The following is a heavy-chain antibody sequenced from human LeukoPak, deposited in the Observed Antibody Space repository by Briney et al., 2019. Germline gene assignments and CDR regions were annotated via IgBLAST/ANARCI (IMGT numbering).Heavy chain of an antibody. CDR3: ATDLVGRYYDSSGYARDDY. J-gene: IGHJ4*02. V-gene: IGHV1-24*01. CDR2: FDPEDGET. CDR1: GYTLTELS. D-gene: IGHD3-22*01. Sequence: ASVKVSCKVSGYTLTELSMHWVRQAPGKGLEWMGGFDPEDGETIYAQKFQGRVTMTEDTSTVTAYMELSSLRSEDTAVYYCATDLVGRYYDSSGYARDDYWGQGTLVTVSS.